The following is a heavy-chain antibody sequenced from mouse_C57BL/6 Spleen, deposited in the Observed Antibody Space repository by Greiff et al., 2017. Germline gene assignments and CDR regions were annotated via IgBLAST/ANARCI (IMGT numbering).Heavy chain of an antibody. J-gene: IGHJ1*03. D-gene: IGHD1-1*01. Sequence: EVQRVESGPGLVKPSQSLSLTCSVTGYSITSGYYWNWIRQFPGNKLEWMGYISYDGSNNYNPSLKNRISITRDTSKNQFFLKLNSVTTEDTATYYCARDQGYYGSPWYFDVWGTGTTVTVSS. V-gene: IGHV3-6*01. CDR2: ISYDGSN. CDR1: GYSITSGYY. CDR3: ARDQGYYGSPWYFDV.